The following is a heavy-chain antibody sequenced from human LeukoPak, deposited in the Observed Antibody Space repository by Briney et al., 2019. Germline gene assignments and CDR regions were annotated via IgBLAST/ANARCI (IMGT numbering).Heavy chain of an antibody. Sequence: HPGGSLRLSCAASGFTFSSYWMSWVRQAPGKGLEWVSYISSSGSSIYYADSVKGRFTISRDNAKNSLYLQMDSLRAEDTAVYYCARSSGWYTGFDYWGQGTLVTVSS. J-gene: IGHJ4*02. CDR1: GFTFSSYW. D-gene: IGHD6-19*01. CDR2: ISSSGSSI. V-gene: IGHV3-48*03. CDR3: ARSSGWYTGFDY.